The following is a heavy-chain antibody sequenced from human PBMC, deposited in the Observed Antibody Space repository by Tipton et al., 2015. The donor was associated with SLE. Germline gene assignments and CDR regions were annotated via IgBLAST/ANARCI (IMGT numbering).Heavy chain of an antibody. CDR1: GDSISSYY. CDR2: VHYSGTT. Sequence: TLSLTCSVSGDSISSYYWTWIRQPPGKGLEWIGNVHYSGTTNYNPSLKSRVTMSLDTSNNQFSLRLSSVTAADTAIYYCATLVGGYYSSSRVVWYFDLWGRGTLVTVSS. V-gene: IGHV4-59*01. CDR3: ATLVGGYYSSSRVVWYFDL. J-gene: IGHJ2*01. D-gene: IGHD6-6*01.